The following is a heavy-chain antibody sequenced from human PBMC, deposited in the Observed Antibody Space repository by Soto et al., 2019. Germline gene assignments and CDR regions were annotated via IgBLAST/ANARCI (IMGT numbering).Heavy chain of an antibody. CDR1: GYTFTGYY. J-gene: IGHJ5*02. CDR2: INPNSGGT. D-gene: IGHD3-16*01. V-gene: IGHV1-2*04. CDR3: ARAPPVEGGTYNWFDP. Sequence: ASVKVSCKASGYTFTGYYMHWVRQAPGQGLEWMGWINPNSGGTNYAQKFQGWVTMTRDTSISTAYMELSRLRSDDTAVYYCARAPPVEGGTYNWFDPWGQGTLVTVSS.